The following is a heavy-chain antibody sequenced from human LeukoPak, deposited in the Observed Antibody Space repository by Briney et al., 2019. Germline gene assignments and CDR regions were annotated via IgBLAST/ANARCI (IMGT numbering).Heavy chain of an antibody. D-gene: IGHD6-19*01. CDR1: GYTLTELS. Sequence: GASVKVSCKVSGYTLTELSMHWVRQAPGKGLEWMGGFDPEDGETIYAQKFQGRVTMTEDTSTDTAYMELSSLRSEDTAVYYCATSRLYSSGPPKGFQHWGQGTLVTVSS. V-gene: IGHV1-24*01. CDR2: FDPEDGET. CDR3: ATSRLYSSGPPKGFQH. J-gene: IGHJ1*01.